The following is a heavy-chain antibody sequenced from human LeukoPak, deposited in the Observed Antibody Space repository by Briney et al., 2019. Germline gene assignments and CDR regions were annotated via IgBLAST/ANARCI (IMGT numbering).Heavy chain of an antibody. CDR1: GDSLSSYY. D-gene: IGHD3-10*01. Sequence: SETLSLTCTVSGDSLSSYYWNWIRQPPGKRLEWIGHINFIGDTNYNPSLKSRVTISLYSAKNQFSLRLISVTAADTAVYFCARRVQMSSASATSNTWLDPWGQGTLVSVSP. CDR3: ARRVQMSSASATSNTWLDP. V-gene: IGHV4-59*01. CDR2: INFIGDT. J-gene: IGHJ5*02.